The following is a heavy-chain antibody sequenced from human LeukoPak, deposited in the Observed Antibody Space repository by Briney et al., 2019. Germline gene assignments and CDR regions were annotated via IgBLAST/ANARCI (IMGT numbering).Heavy chain of an antibody. J-gene: IGHJ4*02. CDR1: GFTVSSNY. V-gene: IGHV3-53*01. D-gene: IGHD3-22*01. CDR3: ARAEYYDSSGYNDY. CDR2: IYSGGNT. Sequence: GGSLRLSCAASGFTVSSNYMSWVRQAPGKGLEWVSVIYSGGNTYSAESVKGRFTISRDNSKNTLYLQMTSLRAEDTAVYYCARAEYYDSSGYNDYWGQGTLVTVSS.